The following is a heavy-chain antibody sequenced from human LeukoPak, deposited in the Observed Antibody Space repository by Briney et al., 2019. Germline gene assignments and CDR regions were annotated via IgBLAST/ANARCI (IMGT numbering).Heavy chain of an antibody. CDR3: ARGPLLRWGLGGRGMDV. D-gene: IGHD3-3*01. Sequence: GGSLRLSCAASGFTVSSNYMSWVRQAPGKGLEWVSVIYSGGSTYYADSVKGRFTISRDNSNNTLYLQMNSLRAEDTAVYYCARGPLLRWGLGGRGMDVWGQGTTVTVSS. V-gene: IGHV3-53*01. CDR1: GFTVSSNY. J-gene: IGHJ6*02. CDR2: IYSGGST.